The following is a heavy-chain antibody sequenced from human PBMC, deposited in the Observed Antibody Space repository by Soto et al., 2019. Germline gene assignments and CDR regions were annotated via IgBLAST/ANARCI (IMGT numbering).Heavy chain of an antibody. CDR2: IYDTGRT. Sequence: SETLSLTCAVYIGSFSGYSWSWIRQPPGRGLEWIGYIYDTGRTTYNPSLKSRLTISLDRSKNQFSLKLTSMTAADTAIYYCAGDVRSGSYRFDYWGQGVLVTVSS. V-gene: IGHV4-4*09. J-gene: IGHJ4*02. D-gene: IGHD1-26*01. CDR1: IGSFSGYS. CDR3: AGDVRSGSYRFDY.